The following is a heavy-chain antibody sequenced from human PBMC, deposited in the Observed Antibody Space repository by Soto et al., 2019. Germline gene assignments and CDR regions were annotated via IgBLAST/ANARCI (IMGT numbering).Heavy chain of an antibody. J-gene: IGHJ4*02. CDR3: ATGSQTLDY. Sequence: QAQLVQSGAEVKKPGASVKVSCKASGYTLSTYDINWVRQAAGQGLEWMGWMDSYSGNTGYAQDFQGRLITTRDTSISGAYMELSSLQSEDTAVYFCATGSQTLDYWGQGTLVTVSS. CDR2: MDSYSGNT. CDR1: GYTLSTYD. V-gene: IGHV1-8*01.